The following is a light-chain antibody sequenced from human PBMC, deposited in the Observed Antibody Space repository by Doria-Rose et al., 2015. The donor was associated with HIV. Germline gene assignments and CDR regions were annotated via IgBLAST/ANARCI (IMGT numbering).Light chain of an antibody. CDR2: DGS. CDR3: HQYGTSWT. Sequence: TQSPGTLSLSPGDRATLSCRASQSFSSTYLAWYQQKPGQAPSLLIYDGSTRATGIPDRFSASGSGTDFTLTINRLELEDFALYYCHQYGTSWTFGQGTKVEI. J-gene: IGKJ1*01. V-gene: IGKV3-20*01. CDR1: QSFSSTY.